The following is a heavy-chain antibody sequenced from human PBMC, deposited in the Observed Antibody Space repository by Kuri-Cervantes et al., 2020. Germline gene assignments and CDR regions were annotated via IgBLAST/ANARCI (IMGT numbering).Heavy chain of an antibody. D-gene: IGHD3-3*01. CDR3: ARAYDFWSGYNGMDV. CDR2: ISSSGSTI. J-gene: IGHJ6*02. V-gene: IGHV3-11*01. CDR1: GGSISSSSYY. Sequence: GGSLRLSCTVSGGSISSSSYYWGWIRQPPGKGLEWVSYISSSGSTIYYADSVKGRFTVSRDNAKNSLYLQMNSLRAEDTAVYYCARAYDFWSGYNGMDVWGQGTTVTVSS.